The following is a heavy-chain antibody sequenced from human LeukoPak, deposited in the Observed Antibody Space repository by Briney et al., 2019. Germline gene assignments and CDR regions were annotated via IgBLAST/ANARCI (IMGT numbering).Heavy chain of an antibody. Sequence: SETLSLTCAVYGGSFSGYYWSWIRQPPGKGLEWIGEINHSGSTNYNPSLKSRVTISVDTSKNQFSLKLSSVTAADTAVYYCARAGYCSSTSCYLYNYWGQGTLVTVSS. CDR2: INHSGST. D-gene: IGHD2-2*01. CDR3: ARAGYCSSTSCYLYNY. J-gene: IGHJ4*02. V-gene: IGHV4-34*01. CDR1: GGSFSGYY.